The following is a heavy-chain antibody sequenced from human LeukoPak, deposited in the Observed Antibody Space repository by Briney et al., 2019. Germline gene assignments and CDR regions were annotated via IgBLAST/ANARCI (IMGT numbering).Heavy chain of an antibody. Sequence: PSETLSLTCAVYGGSFSGYYWSWIRQPPGKGLEWIGEINHSGSTNYNPSLKSRVIISVDTSKNQFSLKLSSVTAADTAVYYCARGRMITFGGVIVIRRGFDYWGQGTLVTVSS. V-gene: IGHV4-34*01. CDR2: INHSGST. J-gene: IGHJ4*02. CDR1: GGSFSGYY. CDR3: ARGRMITFGGVIVIRRGFDY. D-gene: IGHD3-16*02.